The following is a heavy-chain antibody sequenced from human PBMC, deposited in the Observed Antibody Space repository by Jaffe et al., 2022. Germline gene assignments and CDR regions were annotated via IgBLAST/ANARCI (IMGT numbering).Heavy chain of an antibody. Sequence: EVRLVQSGAEVKKPGESLKISCKGSGYRFTTYWIAWVRQMPGKGLEWMGIVYPGDSNTMYSPSFEGQVTISADKSINTAYLQWSSLKASDTAMYYCVRHEAHYSGSPRRSDSWGQGTLVTVSS. CDR2: VYPGDSNT. V-gene: IGHV5-51*01. CDR1: GYRFTTYW. CDR3: VRHEAHYSGSPRRSDS. J-gene: IGHJ5*01. D-gene: IGHD1-26*01.